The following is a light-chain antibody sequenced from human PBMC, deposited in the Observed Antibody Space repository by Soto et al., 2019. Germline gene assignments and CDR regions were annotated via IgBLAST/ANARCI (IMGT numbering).Light chain of an antibody. J-gene: IGKJ4*01. CDR3: QQYHTSPSLT. V-gene: IGKV3-15*01. CDR2: GAS. Sequence: EIVMTQSPATLSVSPGGRATLSCRASQSISGTLAWYQQKPGQAPRLLIYGASTRATGIPDRFSGSGSGTDFTLTISRLEPEDFAVYYCQQYHTSPSLTFGGGTKVDIK. CDR1: QSISGT.